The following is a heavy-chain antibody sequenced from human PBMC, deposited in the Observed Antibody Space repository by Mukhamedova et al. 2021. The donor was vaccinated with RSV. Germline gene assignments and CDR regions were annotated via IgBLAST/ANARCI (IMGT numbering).Heavy chain of an antibody. D-gene: IGHD1-26*01. CDR3: ARDRAGSGSYYGSAFDI. J-gene: IGHJ3*02. Sequence: GWVSRINSDGSTTNYADSVKGRFTISRDNAKNTLYLQMNSLRPEDTAVYYCARDRAGSGSYYGSAFDIWGQGTMGTVSS. CDR2: INSDGSTT. V-gene: IGHV3-74*01.